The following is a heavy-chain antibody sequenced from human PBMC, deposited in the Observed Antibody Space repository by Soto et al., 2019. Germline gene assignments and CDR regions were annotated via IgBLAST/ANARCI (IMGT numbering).Heavy chain of an antibody. CDR2: IYHSGST. V-gene: IGHV4-30-2*01. Sequence: QLQLQESGSGLVKPSQTLSLTCAVSGGSISSGGYSWSWIRQPQGKGLEWIGYIYHSGSTYYNPSLKSRVTISLDRSKKQFSLKLSSVTAAETAVYYCARGMTTVTTLDYWGQGTLVTVSS. J-gene: IGHJ4*02. CDR3: ARGMTTVTTLDY. D-gene: IGHD4-17*01. CDR1: GGSISSGGYS.